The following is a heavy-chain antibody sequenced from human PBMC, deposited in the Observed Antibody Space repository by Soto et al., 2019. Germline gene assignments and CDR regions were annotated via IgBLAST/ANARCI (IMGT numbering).Heavy chain of an antibody. D-gene: IGHD3-3*01. CDR2: IYYSGST. V-gene: IGHV4-59*05. Sequence: PSETLSLTCTVSGGSISSYYWSWIRQPPGKGLEWIGSIYYSGSTYYNPSLKSRVTISVDTSKNQFSLKLSSVTAADTAVYYCASNLRGRDFWSGYLSFYSRWGQGTLVTVSS. CDR1: GGSISSYY. CDR3: ASNLRGRDFWSGYLSFYSR. J-gene: IGHJ4*02.